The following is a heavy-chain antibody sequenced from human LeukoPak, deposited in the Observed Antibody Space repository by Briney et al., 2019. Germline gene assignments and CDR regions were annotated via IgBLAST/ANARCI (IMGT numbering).Heavy chain of an antibody. Sequence: SETLSLTCSVSGVSIYSSTYYWAWIRQPPGTGLEFIGSIYYNEDTFHNPSLKSRLTISVDTSANLFSLRLTSVTAADTATYYCARQLAAGNDGFDVWGQGTVVTVSS. J-gene: IGHJ3*01. CDR3: ARQLAAGNDGFDV. CDR2: IYYNEDT. D-gene: IGHD2-15*01. CDR1: GVSIYSSTYY. V-gene: IGHV4-39*01.